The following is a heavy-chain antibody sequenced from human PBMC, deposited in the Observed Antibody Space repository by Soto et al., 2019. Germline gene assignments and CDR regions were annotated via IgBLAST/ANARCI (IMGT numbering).Heavy chain of an antibody. D-gene: IGHD4-17*01. J-gene: IGHJ6*02. CDR2: IYHSGST. CDR1: GGSISSSNW. CDR3: ARDTTVTTLYYYYYGMDV. Sequence: SETRSLTCAVSGGSISSSNWWSWVRQPPGKGLEWIGEIYHSGSTNYNPSLKSRVTISVDKSKNQFSLKLSSVTAADTAVYYCARDTTVTTLYYYYYGMDVWGQGTTVTVSS. V-gene: IGHV4-4*02.